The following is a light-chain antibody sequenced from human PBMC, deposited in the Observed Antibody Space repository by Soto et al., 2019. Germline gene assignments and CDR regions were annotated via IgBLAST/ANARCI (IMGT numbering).Light chain of an antibody. CDR3: AAWADSMDGQV. CDR1: SSNIGGNT. Sequence: QSVLTQPASVSGSPGQSITISCTGTSSNIGGNTVNWYQHLPGTAPTLLIYSNSQRPSGVPARFSGSKSGTSASLAISGLQSEDEADYYCAAWADSMDGQVFGSGTKGTVL. J-gene: IGLJ1*01. V-gene: IGLV1-44*01. CDR2: SNS.